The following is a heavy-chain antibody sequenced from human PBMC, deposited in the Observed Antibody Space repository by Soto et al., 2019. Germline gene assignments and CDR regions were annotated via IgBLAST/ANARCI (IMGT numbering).Heavy chain of an antibody. Sequence: QVQLQESGPGLVKPSETLSLTCTVSGGSISSYYWSWIRQPPGKGLEWIGYIYYSGSTNYNPSLKSRVTISVDTSKNQFSLKLSSVTAADTAVYYCARRFTGLYYFDYWGQGTLVTVSS. CDR3: ARRFTGLYYFDY. D-gene: IGHD3-3*01. CDR2: IYYSGST. J-gene: IGHJ4*02. CDR1: GGSISSYY. V-gene: IGHV4-59*08.